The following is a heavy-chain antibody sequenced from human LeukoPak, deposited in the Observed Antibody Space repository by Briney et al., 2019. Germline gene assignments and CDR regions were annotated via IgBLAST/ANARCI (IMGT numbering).Heavy chain of an antibody. CDR1: GGSITTYY. Sequence: PSETLSLTCTVSGGSITTYYWSWIRQPPGKGLEWIGYIYYSGSTNYNPSLKSRVTISVDTSKNQFSLKLSSVTAADTAVYYCARVNPNSSGYYWDGFDIWGQGTMVTVSS. CDR2: IYYSGST. V-gene: IGHV4-59*01. J-gene: IGHJ3*02. D-gene: IGHD3-22*01. CDR3: ARVNPNSSGYYWDGFDI.